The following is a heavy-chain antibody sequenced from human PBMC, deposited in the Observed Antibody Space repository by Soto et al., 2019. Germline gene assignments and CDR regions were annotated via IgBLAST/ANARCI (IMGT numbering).Heavy chain of an antibody. V-gene: IGHV3-7*04. D-gene: IGHD3-22*01. Sequence: PGGSLRLSCAASGFTFSSYWMSWVRQAPGKGLEWVANIKQDGSEKYYVDSVKGRFTISRDNAKNSLYLQMNSLRAEDTAVYYCARFHYDSSGYYPSYFDYWGQGTLVTVSS. CDR1: GFTFSSYW. CDR3: ARFHYDSSGYYPSYFDY. J-gene: IGHJ4*02. CDR2: IKQDGSEK.